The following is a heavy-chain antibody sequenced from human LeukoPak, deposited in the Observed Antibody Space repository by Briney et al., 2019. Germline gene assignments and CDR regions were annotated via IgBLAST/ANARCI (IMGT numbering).Heavy chain of an antibody. D-gene: IGHD2-2*01. Sequence: PGGSVRVSCEASGFTFSSYNMHWVRQAPGKGLEWVSFISYSSRARYYADSVKGRFTISRDNFKDSLYLQMDSLRAEDTAVYYCARAYCSSTSCVGWGQGTLVTVSS. CDR1: GFTFSSYN. J-gene: IGHJ4*02. CDR2: ISYSSRAR. CDR3: ARAYCSSTSCVG. V-gene: IGHV3-48*01.